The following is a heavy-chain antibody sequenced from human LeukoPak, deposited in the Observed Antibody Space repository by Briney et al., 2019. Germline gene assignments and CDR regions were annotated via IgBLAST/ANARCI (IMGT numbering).Heavy chain of an antibody. CDR3: AREWSIAVRYYFDY. D-gene: IGHD6-6*01. Sequence: RASETLSLTCGVSGGSFNSDDYYWNWIRQPPGRGLEWIGYIYYGGNTNYNPSLRSRVTISMDTSKNQFSLKLSSVTAADTAVYYCAREWSIAVRYYFDYWGQGTLVTVSS. CDR1: GGSFNSDDYY. V-gene: IGHV4-61*08. CDR2: IYYGGNT. J-gene: IGHJ4*02.